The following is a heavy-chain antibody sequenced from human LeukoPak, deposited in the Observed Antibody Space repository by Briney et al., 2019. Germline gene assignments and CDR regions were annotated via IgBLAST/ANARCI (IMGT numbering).Heavy chain of an antibody. J-gene: IGHJ4*02. CDR2: VKSKTYGGTT. CDR1: GLTFSNAW. V-gene: IGHV3-15*01. CDR3: TTVYPVHDYLDY. Sequence: GGSLRLSCAASGLTFSNAWMSWVRQAPGRGLEWVGRVKSKTYGGTTDYAAPVKGRFTISRDDSENTLYVQMNSLKTEDTAVYYCTTVYPVHDYLDYWGQGTLVTVSS. D-gene: IGHD2-2*01.